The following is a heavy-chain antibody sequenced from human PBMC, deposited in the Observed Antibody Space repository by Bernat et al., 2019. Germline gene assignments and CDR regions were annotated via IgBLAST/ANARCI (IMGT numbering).Heavy chain of an antibody. J-gene: IGHJ4*02. Sequence: QVQLQESGPGLVKPSETLSLTCTVPGGSISSYYWSWIRQPPGKGLEWIAYIYYSGSTNYNPSLTSRVTISIAPSKKQFSLRLTSVTAADTAVYYCARRVGNADYFDYWGQGTLVTVSS. V-gene: IGHV4-59*12. CDR3: ARRVGNADYFDY. CDR1: GGSISSYY. D-gene: IGHD4-23*01. CDR2: IYYSGST.